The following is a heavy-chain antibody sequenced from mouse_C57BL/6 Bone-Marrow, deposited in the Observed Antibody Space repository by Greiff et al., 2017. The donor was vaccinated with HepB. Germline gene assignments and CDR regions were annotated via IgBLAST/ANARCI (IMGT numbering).Heavy chain of an antibody. J-gene: IGHJ3*01. CDR2: IYPGSGST. CDR3: AREGGFYYYGSSSWFAY. CDR1: GYTFTSYW. Sequence: QVQLQQPGAELVKPGASVKMSCKASGYTFTSYWITWVKQRPGQGLEWIGDIYPGSGSTNYNEKFKSKATLTVDTSSSTAYMQLSSLTSEDSAVYYGAREGGFYYYGSSSWFAYWGQGTLVTVSA. V-gene: IGHV1-55*01. D-gene: IGHD1-1*01.